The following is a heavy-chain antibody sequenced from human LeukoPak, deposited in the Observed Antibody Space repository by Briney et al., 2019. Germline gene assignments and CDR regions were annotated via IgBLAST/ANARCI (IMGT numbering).Heavy chain of an antibody. CDR3: AKGGYTYGGRLFDY. CDR1: GFTFSNYE. V-gene: IGHV3-43*02. Sequence: GGSLRLSCAASGFTFSNYEMNWVRQAPGKGLEWVSFISGDGGATYYADSAKGRFTISRDNGRKSLYLQMHSLRTEDTALYYCAKGGYTYGGRLFDYWGQGTLVAVSS. J-gene: IGHJ4*02. CDR2: ISGDGGAT. D-gene: IGHD5-18*01.